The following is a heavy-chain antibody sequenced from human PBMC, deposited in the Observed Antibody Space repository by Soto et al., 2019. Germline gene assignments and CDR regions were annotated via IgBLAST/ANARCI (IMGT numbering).Heavy chain of an antibody. CDR2: ISGSGGST. CDR3: AIIPQGYCSSTSCSNTPDY. D-gene: IGHD2-2*01. Sequence: PXVSLSLYCAASGFTVSSYARSWVRQAPGKGLEWVSAISGSGGSTYYADSVKGRFTISRDNSKNTLYLQMNSLRAEDTAVYYCAIIPQGYCSSTSCSNTPDYWGQGTLVTVSS. V-gene: IGHV3-23*01. CDR1: GFTVSSYA. J-gene: IGHJ4*02.